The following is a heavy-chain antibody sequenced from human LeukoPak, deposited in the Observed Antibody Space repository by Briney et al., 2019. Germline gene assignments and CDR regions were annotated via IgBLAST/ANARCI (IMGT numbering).Heavy chain of an antibody. Sequence: ASVKVSCKGSACTFTGYYMHWVRQAPGQGLEWMGWVNPNSGGTNYAQKFQGRVTMTRDTSVSTAYMELSRLRSDDTAVYYCARVYYKGIVMVDYWGQGTLVTVSS. D-gene: IGHD3-10*01. CDR1: ACTFTGYY. V-gene: IGHV1-2*02. CDR2: VNPNSGGT. J-gene: IGHJ4*02. CDR3: ARVYYKGIVMVDY.